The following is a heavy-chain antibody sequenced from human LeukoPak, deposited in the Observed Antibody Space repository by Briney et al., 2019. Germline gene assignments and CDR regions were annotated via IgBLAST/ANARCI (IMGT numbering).Heavy chain of an antibody. J-gene: IGHJ3*02. Sequence: PSETLSLTCTVSGGSISSGSYYWSWIRQPAGKGLEWIGRIYTSGSTNYNPSLKSRVTISVDTSKNQFSLKLSSVTAADTAVYYCARPWWDRGGAFDIWGQGTMVTVSS. CDR2: IYTSGST. D-gene: IGHD2-8*02. CDR3: ARPWWDRGGAFDI. V-gene: IGHV4-61*02. CDR1: GGSISSGSYY.